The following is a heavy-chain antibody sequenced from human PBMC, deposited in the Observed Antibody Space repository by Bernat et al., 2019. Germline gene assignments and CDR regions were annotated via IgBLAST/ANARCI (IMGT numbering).Heavy chain of an antibody. CDR1: GFTFSSYG. V-gene: IGHV3-33*01. Sequence: QVQLVESGGGVVQPGRSLRLSCAASGFTFSSYGIHWVRQAPGKGLEWVAVIWYDGSNKYYADSVKGRFIISRDNAKNTVYLQMNSLKAEDTAVYYCARYNTGCVDFWGPGTLVTVSS. J-gene: IGHJ4*02. CDR2: IWYDGSNK. D-gene: IGHD1-14*01. CDR3: ARYNTGCVDF.